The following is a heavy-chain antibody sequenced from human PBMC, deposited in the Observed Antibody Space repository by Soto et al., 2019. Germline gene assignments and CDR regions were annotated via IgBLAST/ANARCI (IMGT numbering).Heavy chain of an antibody. J-gene: IGHJ4*02. CDR3: AGGGARWPGYFDS. V-gene: IGHV4-30-4*08. CDR1: GGSISGDYY. Sequence: QVRLHESGPGLVKPSQTLSLTCSVSGGSISGDYYWSWIRQSPEKGLEWIGYIYYSGSSYSNPALKSRLSMSLDTSKNQFSLKLRSVTAADTAVYYCAGGGARWPGYFDSWGQGALVAVSS. CDR2: IYYSGSS. D-gene: IGHD2-15*01.